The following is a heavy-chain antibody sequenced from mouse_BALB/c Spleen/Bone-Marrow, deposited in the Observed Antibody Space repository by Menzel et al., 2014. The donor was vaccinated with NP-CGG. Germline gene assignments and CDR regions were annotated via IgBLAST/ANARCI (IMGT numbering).Heavy chain of an antibody. CDR2: INPSSGYT. D-gene: IGHD2-1*01. J-gene: IGHJ3*01. CDR1: GYTFTSYT. V-gene: IGHV1-4*02. CDR3: ARLNYVNPFAY. Sequence: VKLMESAAELARPGASVKMSRKASGYTFTSYTMHWVKQRPGQGLEWIGYINPSSGYTDYNQKFNDKTTLTADKSSSTAYMQLSSLTSEDSAVYYCARLNYVNPFAYWGQGTLVTVPA.